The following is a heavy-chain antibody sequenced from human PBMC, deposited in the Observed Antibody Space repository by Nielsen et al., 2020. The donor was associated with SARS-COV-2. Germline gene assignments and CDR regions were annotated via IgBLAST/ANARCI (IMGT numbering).Heavy chain of an antibody. CDR3: ARGNGWGSYFDY. Sequence: GGSLRLSCAASGFTFSNFAMNWVRQAPGKGLEWVAVISYDGSNDYYADSVRGRFTISRDNSKNTLFLQMNSLRAEDTAVYYCARGNGWGSYFDYWGQGTLVTVSS. CDR2: ISYDGSND. V-gene: IGHV3-30-3*01. CDR1: GFTFSNFA. D-gene: IGHD7-27*01. J-gene: IGHJ4*02.